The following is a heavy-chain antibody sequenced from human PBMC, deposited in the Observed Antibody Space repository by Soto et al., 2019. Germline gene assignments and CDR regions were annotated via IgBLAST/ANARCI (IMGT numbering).Heavy chain of an antibody. CDR1: GYRFPRHW. Sequence: GACLKISCKADGYRFPRHWIGWVRQVPGRGLEWVAVIYPADSDARYSPSFRGRGTISVDISINTVYLQWRSLKASDTAIYFCARLDLVTAPVRVYYFDSWGQGSTVIVAS. V-gene: IGHV5-51*01. CDR3: ARLDLVTAPVRVYYFDS. D-gene: IGHD2-2*03. J-gene: IGHJ4*02. CDR2: IYPADSDA.